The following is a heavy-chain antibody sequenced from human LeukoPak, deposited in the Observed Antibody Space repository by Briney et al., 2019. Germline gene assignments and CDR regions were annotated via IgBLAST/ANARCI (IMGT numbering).Heavy chain of an antibody. CDR3: AKIMTRTMVRGVPPSDY. CDR1: GFTFSSYA. J-gene: IGHJ4*02. D-gene: IGHD3-10*01. V-gene: IGHV3-23*01. Sequence: PGGSLRLSCAASGFTFSSYAMAWVRRAPGKGLEWVSTISGSGGSTYYADSVKGRFTISRDNSKNTLYLQMSSLRAEDTAVYYCAKIMTRTMVRGVPPSDYWGQGTLVTVSS. CDR2: ISGSGGST.